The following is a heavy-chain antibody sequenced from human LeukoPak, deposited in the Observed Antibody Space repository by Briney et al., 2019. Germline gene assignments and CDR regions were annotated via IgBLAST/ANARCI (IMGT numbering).Heavy chain of an antibody. D-gene: IGHD3-9*01. J-gene: IGHJ5*02. CDR3: AREDYDKDWFDP. CDR2: INPNSGGT. V-gene: IGHV1-2*02. Sequence: ASVKVSCKASGYTFTGYYMHWVRQAPGQGLEWMGWINPNSGGTNYAQKFQGRVTMTRDTSISTAYMELSRLRSDDTAVYYCAREDYDKDWFDPWGQGTLVTVSS. CDR1: GYTFTGYY.